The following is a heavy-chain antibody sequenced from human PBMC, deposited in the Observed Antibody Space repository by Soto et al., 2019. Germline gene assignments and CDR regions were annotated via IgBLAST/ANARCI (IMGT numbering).Heavy chain of an antibody. D-gene: IGHD2-8*01. CDR2: IMPVFRTP. Sequence: SVKVSCKASGGTFRTAAISWVRQAPGQGLDWMGGIMPVFRTPDYAQKFQGRVTITADESTNTAYMELSGLRSDDTAVYYCARDNDRPQLGGNYYYILDVWGQGTTVTVSS. CDR3: ARDNDRPQLGGNYYYILDV. J-gene: IGHJ6*02. V-gene: IGHV1-69*13. CDR1: GGTFRTAA.